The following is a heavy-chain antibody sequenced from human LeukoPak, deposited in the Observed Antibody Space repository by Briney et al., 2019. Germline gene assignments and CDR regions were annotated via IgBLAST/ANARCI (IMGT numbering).Heavy chain of an antibody. CDR1: GGSISSGSYY. CDR2: IYTSGST. D-gene: IGHD1-26*01. V-gene: IGHV4-61*02. CDR3: ARVETSGTKLRYYFDY. J-gene: IGHJ4*02. Sequence: SETLSLTCTVSGGSISSGSYYWSWIRQPAGKGLEWIGRIYTSGSTNYNPSLKSRVTISVDTSKNQFSLKLSSVTAADTAVYYCARVETSGTKLRYYFDYWGQGTLVTVSS.